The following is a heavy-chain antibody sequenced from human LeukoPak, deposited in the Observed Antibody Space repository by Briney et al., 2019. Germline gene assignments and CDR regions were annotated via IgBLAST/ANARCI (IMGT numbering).Heavy chain of an antibody. CDR2: INAGNGNT. CDR3: ARRSVDSYEIFDY. Sequence: ASVKVSCKASGYTFTSYAMHWVRQAPGQRLEWMGWINAGNGNTKYSQKFQGRVTITRDTSASTAYMVLSSLRSEDTAVYYCARRSVDSYEIFDYWGQGTLVTVSS. D-gene: IGHD5-18*01. CDR1: GYTFTSYA. V-gene: IGHV1-3*01. J-gene: IGHJ4*02.